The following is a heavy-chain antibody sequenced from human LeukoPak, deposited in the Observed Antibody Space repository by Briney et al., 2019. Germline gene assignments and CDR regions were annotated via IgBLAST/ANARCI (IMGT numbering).Heavy chain of an antibody. CDR3: ARDREKYSSGSMDV. J-gene: IGHJ6*04. V-gene: IGHV1-18*01. D-gene: IGHD6-19*01. Sequence: ASVKVSCKASGGTFSSYGISWVRQAPGQGLEWMGWISAYNGNTNYAQKLQGRITMTTDTSTSTAYMELRSLRSDDTAVYYCARDREKYSSGSMDVWGKGTTVTISS. CDR1: GGTFSSYG. CDR2: ISAYNGNT.